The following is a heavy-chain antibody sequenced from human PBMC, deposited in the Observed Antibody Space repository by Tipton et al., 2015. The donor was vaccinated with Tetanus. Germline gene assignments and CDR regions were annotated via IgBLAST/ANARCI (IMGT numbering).Heavy chain of an antibody. CDR1: GGSISSTSYY. D-gene: IGHD3-10*01. J-gene: IGHJ3*02. Sequence: TLSLTCTVSGGSISSTSYYWAWIRQPPGKGLEWIGTMYNSGATYYNPSLKGPVTISGDTSKNLFSLTSVTASDTAVYYCARPEASGRARGFDIWGQGTKVTVSP. V-gene: IGHV4-39*02. CDR2: MYNSGAT. CDR3: ARPEASGRARGFDI.